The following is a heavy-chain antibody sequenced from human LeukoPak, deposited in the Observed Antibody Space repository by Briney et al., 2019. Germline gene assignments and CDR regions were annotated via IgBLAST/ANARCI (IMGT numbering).Heavy chain of an antibody. CDR2: IRYDGSNK. CDR3: AKDLYYYDSSGYRPDAFDI. CDR1: GFTFSSYG. J-gene: IGHJ3*02. V-gene: IGHV3-30*02. Sequence: GGSLRLSCAASGFTFSSYGMHWVRQAPGKGLEWVAFIRYDGSNKYYADSVKGRFTISRDNSKNTLYLQMNSLRAEDTAVYYCAKDLYYYDSSGYRPDAFDIWGQGTMVTVSS. D-gene: IGHD3-22*01.